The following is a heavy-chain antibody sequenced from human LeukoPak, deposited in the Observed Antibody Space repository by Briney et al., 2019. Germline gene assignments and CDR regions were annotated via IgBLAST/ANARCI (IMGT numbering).Heavy chain of an antibody. Sequence: PSETLSLTCTVSGDSISRYYWNWIRQPAGKELEWIGRIHGSGTTNYNPSLKSRVYISIDKSKNQFSLRLTSVTAADTAVYYCARVDSGTYHSLEIWGRGTLVSVSS. D-gene: IGHD1-26*01. CDR1: GDSISRYY. CDR2: IHGSGTT. CDR3: ARVDSGTYHSLEI. V-gene: IGHV4-4*07. J-gene: IGHJ1*01.